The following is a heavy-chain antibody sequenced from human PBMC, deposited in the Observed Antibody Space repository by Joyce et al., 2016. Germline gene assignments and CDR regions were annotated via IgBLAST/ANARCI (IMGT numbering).Heavy chain of an antibody. CDR1: GGSLSGYY. Sequence: QVQLQEWGAGLLKPSETLSLTCAVYGGSLSGYYWSWIRQAPGMGLEWIGEVKDRGRTNYNPSLKSRATTSIDTSKNQFSLRLTTVTAADTAVYFCARARRGIILARGEMGEYLQHWGRGTVVIVSS. CDR2: VKDRGRT. J-gene: IGHJ1*01. V-gene: IGHV4-34*01. CDR3: ARARRGIILARGEMGEYLQH. D-gene: IGHD3-10*01.